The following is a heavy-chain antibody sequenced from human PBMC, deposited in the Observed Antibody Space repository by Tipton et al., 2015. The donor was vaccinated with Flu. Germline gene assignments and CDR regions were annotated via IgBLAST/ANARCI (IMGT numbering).Heavy chain of an antibody. CDR3: ARGLDRGGYGRRPDAFDI. Sequence: SLRLSCAASGFSFSDYWMNWVRQAPGKGLEWVANIKRDGSEKYYVDSVKGRFTISRDNAKKSLYLQMDSLRAEDTAVYYCARGLDRGGYGRRPDAFDIWGQGTMVTVSS. CDR1: GFSFSDYW. D-gene: IGHD4-17*01. J-gene: IGHJ3*02. CDR2: IKRDGSEK. V-gene: IGHV3-7*01.